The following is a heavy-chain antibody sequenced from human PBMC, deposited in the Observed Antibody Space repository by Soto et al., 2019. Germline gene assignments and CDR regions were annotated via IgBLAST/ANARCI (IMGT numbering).Heavy chain of an antibody. CDR2: IHWNDEK. V-gene: IGHV2-5*01. J-gene: IGHJ3*02. Sequence: QITLQESGPPVVKPTQTLTLTCTFSGFSLSTSGVGVGWIRQPPGKALQWLAAIHWNDEKRYSPSLKTRLTIAKDTSKNQVVLTMADMDPADTATFYCAHVRRDCINGVCYPNYAFDIWGQGTLVTVSS. CDR3: AHVRRDCINGVCYPNYAFDI. CDR1: GFSLSTSGVG. D-gene: IGHD2-8*01.